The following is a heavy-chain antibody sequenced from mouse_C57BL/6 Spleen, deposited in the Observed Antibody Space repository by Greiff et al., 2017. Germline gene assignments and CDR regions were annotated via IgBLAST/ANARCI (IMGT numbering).Heavy chain of an antibody. D-gene: IGHD4-1*02. CDR2: ISSGSSTI. CDR1: GFTFSDYG. Sequence: EVKLVESGGGLVKPGGSLKLSCAASGFTFSDYGMHWVRQAPEKGLEWVAYISSGSSTIYYADTVKGRFTISRDNAKNTLFLQMTSLRSEDTAMYYCARGTTGTSAWFAYWGQGTLVTVSA. J-gene: IGHJ3*01. CDR3: ARGTTGTSAWFAY. V-gene: IGHV5-17*01.